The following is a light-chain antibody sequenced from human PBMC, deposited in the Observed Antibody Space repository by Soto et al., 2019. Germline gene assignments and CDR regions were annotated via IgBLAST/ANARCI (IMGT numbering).Light chain of an antibody. CDR1: QSVSSY. CDR2: DAS. V-gene: IGKV3-11*01. CDR3: QQRSNWLSVT. J-gene: IGKJ5*01. Sequence: EIVMTQSPATLSLSPGKRATLSCRASQSVSSYLAWYQQKPGQAPRLLIYDASNRATGIPARFSGSGSGTDFTLTISSLEPEDFAVYYCQQRSNWLSVTFGQGTRLENK.